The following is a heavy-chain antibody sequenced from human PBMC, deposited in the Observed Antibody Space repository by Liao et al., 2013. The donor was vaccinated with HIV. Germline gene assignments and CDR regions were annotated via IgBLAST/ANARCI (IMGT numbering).Heavy chain of an antibody. D-gene: IGHD3-10*01. J-gene: IGHJ4*02. CDR1: GGSISSYY. V-gene: IGHV4-4*07. CDR3: ARTGSSTRYYFDY. Sequence: QVQLQESGPGLVKPSETLSLTCTVSGGSISSYYWNWVRQSAGKGLEWIGRVHASGTTIYNPSLNSRVTMSVDTSKNQFSLKLSSVTAADTAVYYCARTGSSTRYYFDYWGQGTLVTVSS. CDR2: VHASGTT.